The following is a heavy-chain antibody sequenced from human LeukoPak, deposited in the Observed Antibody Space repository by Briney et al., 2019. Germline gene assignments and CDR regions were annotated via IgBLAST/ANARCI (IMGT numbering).Heavy chain of an antibody. CDR1: GYSISSGYF. J-gene: IGHJ4*02. Sequence: SENLSLTCTVSGYSISSGYFWVWIRQPPGKGLEWIGSIYHSGSPYYSPSLKSRVTISVDTSKNQFSLKVTSVTAADTAVYYCATDRSVTMVVDYWGQGTLVTVSS. V-gene: IGHV4-38-2*02. CDR2: IYHSGSP. D-gene: IGHD3-10*01. CDR3: ATDRSVTMVVDY.